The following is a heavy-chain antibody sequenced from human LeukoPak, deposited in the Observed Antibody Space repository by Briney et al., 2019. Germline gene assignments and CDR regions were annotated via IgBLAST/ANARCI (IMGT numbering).Heavy chain of an antibody. CDR3: ARTLQSFYGLGSWGAFDI. J-gene: IGHJ3*02. V-gene: IGHV4-59*01. CDR2: ISYSGST. D-gene: IGHD3-10*01. Sequence: PSETLSLTCTVSDDSISSYYWSWIRQPRGKGLEWIGYISYSGSTNYTPSLKSRVTISVDTSRNQFSLKLTSVTAADTAVYHCARTLQSFYGLGSWGAFDIWGQGTMVSVSS. CDR1: DDSISSYY.